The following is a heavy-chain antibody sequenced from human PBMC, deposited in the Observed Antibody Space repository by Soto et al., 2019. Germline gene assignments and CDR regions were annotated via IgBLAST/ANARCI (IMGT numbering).Heavy chain of an antibody. CDR3: ARPYYDSSGFDAFDI. CDR1: GYSFTIYW. J-gene: IGHJ3*02. CDR2: IYPGDSDT. Sequence: GESLKISCKGSGYSFTIYWIGWVRQMPGKGLEWMGIIYPGDSDTRYSPSFQGQATISADKSISTAYLQWSSLKASDTAMYYCARPYYDSSGFDAFDIWGQGTMVTVSS. V-gene: IGHV5-51*01. D-gene: IGHD3-22*01.